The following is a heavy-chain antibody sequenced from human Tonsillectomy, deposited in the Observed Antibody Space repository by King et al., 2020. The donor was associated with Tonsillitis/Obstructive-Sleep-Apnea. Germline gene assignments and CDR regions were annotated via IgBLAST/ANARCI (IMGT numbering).Heavy chain of an antibody. CDR1: GFTFSTHG. J-gene: IGHJ4*02. CDR3: AGGGSCYDLGGFDY. Sequence: VQLVESGGGVVQPGRSLRVSCAASGFTFSTHGMHWVRQAPGKGLEWVAVIWYDGSNKYYAGSVKGRFTISRDNSKNTLYLQMSSLRVEDTAVYYCAGGGSCYDLGGFDYWGQGTLVTISS. V-gene: IGHV3-33*01. D-gene: IGHD2-15*01. CDR2: IWYDGSNK.